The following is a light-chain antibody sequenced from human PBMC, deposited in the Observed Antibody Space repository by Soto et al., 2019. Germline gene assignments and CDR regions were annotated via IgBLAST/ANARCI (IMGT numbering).Light chain of an antibody. J-gene: IGKJ1*01. CDR2: RAS. V-gene: IGKV3-20*01. Sequence: EIVLTQSPGTLSLSPGERATLSFRASQSVSSNLAWYQQKPGQAPRLLIYRASNRAPGIPDRVSGSGSGTDFTLTISRLEPEDFAVYYCQQYGSSGTFGQGTKVDIK. CDR3: QQYGSSGT. CDR1: QSVSSN.